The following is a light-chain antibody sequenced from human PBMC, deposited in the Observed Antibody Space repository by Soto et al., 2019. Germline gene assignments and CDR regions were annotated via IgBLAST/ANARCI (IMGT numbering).Light chain of an antibody. V-gene: IGKV3-11*01. CDR2: QTS. CDR1: QYINTR. Sequence: IVLTQSPATLSSFPGDRATLSCRASQYINTRLAWYQHRPGQAPRLLIYQTSIRAAGIPARFSASGSGTDFTLTISDVQPEDFALYYCHQRQSWPRTFGQGTKVDIK. J-gene: IGKJ1*01. CDR3: HQRQSWPRT.